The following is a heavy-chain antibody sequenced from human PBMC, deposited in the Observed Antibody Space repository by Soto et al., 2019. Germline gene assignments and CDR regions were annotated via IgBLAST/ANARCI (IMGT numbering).Heavy chain of an antibody. CDR3: ARHRGYSRWGGWFDP. CDR1: GYSFTSYW. V-gene: IGHV5-51*01. Sequence: GESLKSSCKGSGYSFTSYWIGCVRPMPGKGLEWMGIIYPGDSDTRYSPSFQGQVTISADKSISTAYLQWSSLKASDTAMYYCARHRGYSRWGGWFDPWGQGTLVTVSS. CDR2: IYPGDSDT. D-gene: IGHD4-4*01. J-gene: IGHJ5*02.